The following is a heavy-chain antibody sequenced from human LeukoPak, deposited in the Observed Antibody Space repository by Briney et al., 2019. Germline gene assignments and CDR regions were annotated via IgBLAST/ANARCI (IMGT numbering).Heavy chain of an antibody. CDR1: GGSFSGYY. Sequence: SETLSLTCAVYGGSFSGYYWSWIRQPPGKGLEWIGEINHSGSTNYNPSLKSRVTISVDTSKNQFSLKLSSVTAADTAVYYCARHLRNDYVWGSYRYNTVFDYWGQGTLVTVSS. D-gene: IGHD3-16*02. CDR3: ARHLRNDYVWGSYRYNTVFDY. CDR2: INHSGST. V-gene: IGHV4-34*01. J-gene: IGHJ4*02.